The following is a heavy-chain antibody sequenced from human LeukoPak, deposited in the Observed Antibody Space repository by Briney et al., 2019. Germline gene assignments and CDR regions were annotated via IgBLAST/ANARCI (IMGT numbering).Heavy chain of an antibody. Sequence: PGGSLRLSCAASGLTVSSNCMSWVRQAPGKGLEWVSFIYSGGNTYYADSVKGRFTISRDNSKNTLYLLMSRLRAQDAAIYYCAKAPLGRCPGAICYPFDYWGQGALVTVSS. J-gene: IGHJ4*02. CDR3: AKAPLGRCPGAICYPFDY. CDR1: GLTVSSNC. D-gene: IGHD2-15*01. V-gene: IGHV3-53*01. CDR2: IYSGGNT.